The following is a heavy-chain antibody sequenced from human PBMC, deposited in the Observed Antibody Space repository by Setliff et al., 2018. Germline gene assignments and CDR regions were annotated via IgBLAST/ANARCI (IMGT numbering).Heavy chain of an antibody. D-gene: IGHD2-2*01. CDR1: GFTFRNAW. J-gene: IGHJ4*02. CDR2: IKSIDEGGTT. V-gene: IGHV3-15*01. CDR3: ARGPKDMVVVPATNLFDY. Sequence: PGGSLRLSCAVSGFTFRNAWMSWVRQAPGKGLEWVGRIKSIDEGGTTDYPAPVKDRFTISRDDSKNTVYLQMNSLRSDDTAVYFCARGPKDMVVVPATNLFDYWGQGTLVTVSS.